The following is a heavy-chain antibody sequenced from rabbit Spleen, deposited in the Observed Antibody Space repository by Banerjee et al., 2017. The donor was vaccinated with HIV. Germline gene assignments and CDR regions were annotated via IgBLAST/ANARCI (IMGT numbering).Heavy chain of an antibody. CDR2: IDPVFGSA. Sequence: QEQLEESGGDLVKPEGSLTLTCTASGFSFSSSYWICWVRQAPGKGLEWIGYIDPVFGSAYYASWVNGRFSISRENTQNTVSLQLNSLTAADTATYFCVRGEYFTVGFSSYAIYLDLWGQGTLVTVS. D-gene: IGHD8-1*01. V-gene: IGHV1S45*01. J-gene: IGHJ6*01. CDR3: VRGEYFTVGFSSYAIYLDL. CDR1: GFSFSSSYW.